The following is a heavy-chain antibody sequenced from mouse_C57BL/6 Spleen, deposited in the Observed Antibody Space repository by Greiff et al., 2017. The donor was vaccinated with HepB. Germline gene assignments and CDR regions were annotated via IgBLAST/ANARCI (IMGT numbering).Heavy chain of an antibody. CDR2: IYPGDGDT. V-gene: IGHV1-82*01. Sequence: VQLQQSGPELVKPGASVKISCKASGYAFSSSWMNWVKQRPGTGLEWIGRIYPGDGDTNYNGKFKGKATLTAYKSSSTAYIQLSSLTSEDSAVYFFARDYYGSSYHAMDYWGQGTSVTVSA. D-gene: IGHD1-1*01. J-gene: IGHJ4*01. CDR3: ARDYYGSSYHAMDY. CDR1: GYAFSSSW.